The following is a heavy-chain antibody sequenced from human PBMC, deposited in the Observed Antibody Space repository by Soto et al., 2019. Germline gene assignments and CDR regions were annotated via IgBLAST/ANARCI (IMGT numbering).Heavy chain of an antibody. CDR3: ARGGESPLRGSYYTS. CDR2: ISYDGSNK. V-gene: IGHV3-30-3*01. D-gene: IGHD1-26*01. J-gene: IGHJ5*02. CDR1: GFTFSSYA. Sequence: LRLSCAASGFTFSSYAMHWVRQAPGKGLEWVAVISYDGSNKYYADSVKGRFTISRDNTKNTLYLQMNSLRAEDTAVYYCARGGESPLRGSYYTSWGRGPRATVS.